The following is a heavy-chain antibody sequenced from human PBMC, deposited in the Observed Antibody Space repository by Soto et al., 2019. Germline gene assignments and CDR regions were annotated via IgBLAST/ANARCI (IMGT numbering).Heavy chain of an antibody. CDR3: ARDDEGGRDCDLGS. D-gene: IGHD1-26*01. CDR2: ILSDGSNK. CDR1: GFTLSSHD. V-gene: IGHV3-30-3*01. Sequence: QVQLVESGGGVVQPGRSLRLSCAVSGFTLSSHDMHWVRQAPGKGLEWVALILSDGSNKYYADSVKGRFTTSRDNSKNTMYLKMKSLSVEDTAVYYCARDDEGGRDCDLGSWGQGALVTVSS. J-gene: IGHJ4*02.